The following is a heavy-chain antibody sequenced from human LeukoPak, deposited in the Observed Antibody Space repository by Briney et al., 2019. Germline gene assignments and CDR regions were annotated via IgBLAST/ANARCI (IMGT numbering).Heavy chain of an antibody. J-gene: IGHJ4*02. CDR3: AKDGTTVAGTGANFDY. V-gene: IGHV3-23*01. Sequence: PGGSLRLSCAASGFTFSSYAMSWVRQAPGKGLEWVSAISGSGGSTYYADSVKGRFTISRDNSKNTLYLQMNSLRAEDTAVYYCAKDGTTVAGTGANFDYWGQGTLVTVSS. CDR1: GFTFSSYA. CDR2: ISGSGGST. D-gene: IGHD6-19*01.